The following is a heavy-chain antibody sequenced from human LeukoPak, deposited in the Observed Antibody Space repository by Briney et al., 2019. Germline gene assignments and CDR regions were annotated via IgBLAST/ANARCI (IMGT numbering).Heavy chain of an antibody. V-gene: IGHV3-30*04. CDR1: GFTFSNHA. Sequence: GGSLRLSCTASGFTFSNHAMHWVRQAPGKGLEWLTVISYHGRNEYYADSVTGRFTISRDNSKNTVSLQLNSLRVEDAAVYYCARGEAYYDRNGLPGAALDFWGLGTLVTVSS. D-gene: IGHD3-22*01. CDR2: ISYHGRNE. CDR3: ARGEAYYDRNGLPGAALDF. J-gene: IGHJ3*01.